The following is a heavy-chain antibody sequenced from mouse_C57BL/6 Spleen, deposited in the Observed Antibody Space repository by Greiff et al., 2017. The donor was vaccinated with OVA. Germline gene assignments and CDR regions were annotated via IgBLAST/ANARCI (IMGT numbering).Heavy chain of an antibody. J-gene: IGHJ4*01. V-gene: IGHV1-55*01. CDR1: GYTFTSYW. D-gene: IGHD1-1*01. CDR3: AREDYGSSKDYAMDY. Sequence: QVQLQQPGAELVKPGASVKMSCKASGYTFTSYWITWVKQRPGQGLEWIGDIYPGSGSNNYNEKFKSKATLTVDTSSSTAYMQLSSLTSEDSAVYYCAREDYGSSKDYAMDYWGQGTSVTVSS. CDR2: IYPGSGSN.